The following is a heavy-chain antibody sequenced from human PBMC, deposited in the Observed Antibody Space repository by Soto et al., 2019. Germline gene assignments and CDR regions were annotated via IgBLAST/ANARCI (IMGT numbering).Heavy chain of an antibody. CDR3: ARDPYRGSYCGGDCYSDY. CDR1: GGSISSSNW. CDR2: IYHSGST. V-gene: IGHV4-4*02. D-gene: IGHD2-21*02. Sequence: SETLSLTCAVSGGSISSSNWWSWVRQPPGKGLEWIGEIYHSGSTNYNPSLKSRVTISVDKSKNQFSLKLSSVTAADTAVYYCARDPYRGSYCGGDCYSDYWGQGTLVTVSS. J-gene: IGHJ4*02.